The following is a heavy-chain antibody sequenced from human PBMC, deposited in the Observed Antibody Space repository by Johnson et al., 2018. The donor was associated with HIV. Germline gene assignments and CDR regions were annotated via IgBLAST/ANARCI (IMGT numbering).Heavy chain of an antibody. CDR2: ISYDGSNK. CDR1: GFTFSSYA. J-gene: IGHJ3*02. CDR3: AKRVPSKQLVDAFDI. D-gene: IGHD6-6*01. Sequence: QVQLVESGGGVVQPGRSLRLSCAASGFTFSSYAMHWVRQAPGKGLEWVAVISYDGSNKYYADSVKGRFTISRDNSKNTLYLHMNSLRAEDTAVYYCAKRVPSKQLVDAFDIWGQGTMVTVSS. V-gene: IGHV3-30*04.